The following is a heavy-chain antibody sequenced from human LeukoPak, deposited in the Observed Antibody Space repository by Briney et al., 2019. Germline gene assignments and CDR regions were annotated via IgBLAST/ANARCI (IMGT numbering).Heavy chain of an antibody. CDR2: IYHSGST. V-gene: IGHV4-59*12. D-gene: IGHD6-13*01. CDR3: ARDQEVAAAGTRFDY. J-gene: IGHJ4*02. CDR1: GGSISSYY. Sequence: SETLSLTCTVSGGSISSYYWSWIRQPPGKGLEWIGEIYHSGSTNYNPSLKSRVIISVDKSKNQFSLKLSSVTAADTAVYYCARDQEVAAAGTRFDYWGQGTLVTVSS.